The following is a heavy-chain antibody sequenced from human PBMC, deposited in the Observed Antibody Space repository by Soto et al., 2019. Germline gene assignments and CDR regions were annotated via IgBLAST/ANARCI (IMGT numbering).Heavy chain of an antibody. Sequence: QVQLVQSGAEVTTPGYSVKVSCKAYGGTFSSYAISWVRQAPGHGLEWMGGIITIFGTANYAQKFQGRVTITADESTSTAYMELSSLRSEDTDVYYCARDRGGGNSVWFDPWGQGTLVTVSS. CDR1: GGTFSSYA. CDR3: ARDRGGGNSVWFDP. CDR2: IITIFGTA. D-gene: IGHD2-21*02. V-gene: IGHV1-69*01. J-gene: IGHJ5*02.